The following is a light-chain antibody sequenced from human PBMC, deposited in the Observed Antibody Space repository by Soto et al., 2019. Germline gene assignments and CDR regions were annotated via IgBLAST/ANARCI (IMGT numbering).Light chain of an antibody. CDR3: QHYNKWPLT. CDR2: FAS. CDR1: HIVSNN. Sequence: EVVMTQSPATLSVSPGEKATLSCRASHIVSNNLAWYQQKPGQAPRLPIYFASTRATGIPARFSGRGSGTEFTLTISSLQSEDFAVYYCQHYNKWPLTFGGGTKVE. J-gene: IGKJ4*01. V-gene: IGKV3-15*01.